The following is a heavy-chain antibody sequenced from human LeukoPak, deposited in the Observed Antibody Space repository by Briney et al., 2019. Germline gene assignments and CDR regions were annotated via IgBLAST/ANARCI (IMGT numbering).Heavy chain of an antibody. CDR1: GGSISSHY. J-gene: IGHJ4*02. V-gene: IGHV4-59*08. D-gene: IGHD3-16*02. CDR3: ARYDVWGSYRAFDY. CDR2: IYYSGST. Sequence: SETLSLTCTVSGGSISSHYWSWIRQPPGKRLEWIGYIYYSGSTNYNPSLKSRVTISVDTSKNQFSLKLSSVTAADTAVYYCARYDVWGSYRAFDYWGQGTLVTVSS.